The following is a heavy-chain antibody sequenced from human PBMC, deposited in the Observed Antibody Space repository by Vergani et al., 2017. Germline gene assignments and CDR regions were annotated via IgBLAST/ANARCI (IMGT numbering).Heavy chain of an antibody. CDR3: ARVSRGFFDY. D-gene: IGHD3-10*01. V-gene: IGHV3-64*01. J-gene: IGHJ4*02. CDR2: ISSNGGST. Sequence: EVQLVESGGGLVQPGGSLRLSCAASGFTFSSYAMHWVRQAPGKGLEYVSAISSNGGSTYYANSVKGRFTISRDNSKNTLYLQRGSLRAEDMAVYYCARVSRGFFDYWGQGTLVTVSS. CDR1: GFTFSSYA.